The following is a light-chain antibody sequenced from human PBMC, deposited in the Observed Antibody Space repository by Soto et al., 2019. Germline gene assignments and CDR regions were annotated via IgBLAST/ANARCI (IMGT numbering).Light chain of an antibody. CDR3: SSYTSSSTLVV. V-gene: IGLV2-14*01. CDR1: SSDIGTYNY. CDR2: EVS. J-gene: IGLJ2*01. Sequence: QSALTQPASVSGSPGQSITISCTGTSSDIGTYNYVSWYQQHPGKAPKLMISEVSSRPSGVSNRFSGSKSGNTASLTISGLQAEDEADYYCSSYTSSSTLVVFGGGTKLTVL.